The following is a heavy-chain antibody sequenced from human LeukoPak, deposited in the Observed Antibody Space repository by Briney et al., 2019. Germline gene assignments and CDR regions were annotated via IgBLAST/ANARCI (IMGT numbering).Heavy chain of an antibody. Sequence: PGRSLRLSCAASGFTFSSYGMHWVRQAPGKGLEWVAVIWYDGSNKYYADSVKGRFTISRDNSKNTLYLQMNSLRAEDTAVYYCAKAWGGVDAFDIWGQGTMVTVSS. V-gene: IGHV3-33*06. CDR1: GFTFSSYG. J-gene: IGHJ3*02. CDR3: AKAWGGVDAFDI. D-gene: IGHD7-27*01. CDR2: IWYDGSNK.